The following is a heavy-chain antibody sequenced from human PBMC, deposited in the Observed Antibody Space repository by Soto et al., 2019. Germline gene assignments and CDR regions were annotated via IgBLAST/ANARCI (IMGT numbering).Heavy chain of an antibody. J-gene: IGHJ4*02. CDR1: GFTFSGYA. CDR3: AKFNGLLEPRRRYYFDY. D-gene: IGHD1-1*01. V-gene: IGHV3-23*01. CDR2: ISGSGGST. Sequence: PGGSLRLSCAASGFTFSGYAMSWVRQAPGKGLEWVSAISGSGGSTYYADSVKGRFTISRDNSKNTLYLQMNSLRAEDTAVYYCAKFNGLLEPRRRYYFDYWGQGTLVTVSS.